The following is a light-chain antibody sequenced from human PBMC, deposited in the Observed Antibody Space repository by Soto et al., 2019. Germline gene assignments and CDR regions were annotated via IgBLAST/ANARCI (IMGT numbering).Light chain of an antibody. J-gene: IGKJ3*01. Sequence: EIVMTQSPATLSVSPGERATLSCRASQSVSIDLAWYQQKPGQTPRLLIYDASTRATGVPARFSGSGSGTEFTLTISSLQSEDFAVYYCQHYNNWPLFGPGTKVDIK. V-gene: IGKV3-15*01. CDR3: QHYNNWPL. CDR1: QSVSID. CDR2: DAS.